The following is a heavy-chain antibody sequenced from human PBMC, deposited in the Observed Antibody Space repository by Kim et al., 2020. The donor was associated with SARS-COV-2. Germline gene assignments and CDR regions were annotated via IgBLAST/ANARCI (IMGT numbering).Heavy chain of an antibody. Sequence: GGSLRLSCAASGFTFSSYSMNWVRQAPGKGLEWVSYISSSSSTIYYADSVKGRFTISSDNAKNSLYLQMNSLRDEDTAVYYCARDRSLNYYGSGSYPYYYCGMDVSGPGATCTVSS. J-gene: IGHJ6*02. D-gene: IGHD3-10*01. CDR3: ARDRSLNYYGSGSYPYYYCGMDV. CDR2: ISSSSSTI. CDR1: GFTFSSYS. V-gene: IGHV3-48*02.